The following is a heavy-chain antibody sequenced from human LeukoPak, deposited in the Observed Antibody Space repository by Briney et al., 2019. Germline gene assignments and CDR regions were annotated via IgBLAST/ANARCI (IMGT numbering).Heavy chain of an antibody. V-gene: IGHV3-49*04. J-gene: IGHJ4*02. D-gene: IGHD6-19*01. CDR3: TRAQWLVRGGPDY. CDR1: GFTFGDYA. Sequence: GGSLRLSCTASGFTFGDYAMSWVRQAPGKGLEWVGFIRSKAYGGTTEYAACVKGRFTISRDDSKSIAYLQMNSLKTEDTAVYYCTRAQWLVRGGPDYWGQGTLVTVSS. CDR2: IRSKAYGGTT.